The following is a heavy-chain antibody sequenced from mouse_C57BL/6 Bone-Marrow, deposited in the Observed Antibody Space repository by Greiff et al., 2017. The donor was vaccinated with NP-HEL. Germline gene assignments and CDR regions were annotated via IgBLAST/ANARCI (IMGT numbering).Heavy chain of an antibody. Sequence: VQLQQSGPELVKPGASVKISCKASGYAFSSSWMSWVKQRPGKGLEWIGRIYPGDGDTNYNGKFKGKATLTADKSSSTAYMQLSSLTSEDSAVYFCARTWYFDVWGTGTTVTVSS. V-gene: IGHV1-82*01. J-gene: IGHJ1*03. CDR3: ARTWYFDV. CDR2: IYPGDGDT. CDR1: GYAFSSSW.